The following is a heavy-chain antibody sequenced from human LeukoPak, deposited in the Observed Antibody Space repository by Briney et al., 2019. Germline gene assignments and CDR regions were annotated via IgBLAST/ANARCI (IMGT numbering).Heavy chain of an antibody. V-gene: IGHV1-2*02. CDR1: GYTFTGYY. CDR3: ARVSSSSSAFDY. Sequence: ASVKVSCKASGYTFTGYYMHWVRQAPGQGLEWMGWINPNSGGTNYAQKFQGRVTMTRDTSISTAYMELSRLRSDDAAVYYCARVSSSSSAFDYWGQGTLVTVSS. CDR2: INPNSGGT. J-gene: IGHJ4*02. D-gene: IGHD6-6*01.